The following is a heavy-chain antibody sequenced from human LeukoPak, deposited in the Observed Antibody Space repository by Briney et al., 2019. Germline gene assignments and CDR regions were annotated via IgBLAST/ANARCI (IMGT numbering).Heavy chain of an antibody. CDR3: ARDSRSHCGTAACYGPYFDS. V-gene: IGHV3-48*01. J-gene: IGHJ4*02. D-gene: IGHD2-2*01. Sequence: TGGSLRVSCAASGFTFSTSSMNWVRQAPGKGLEWISYIRGGSTTIYYADSVKGRFTISRDNAKNSLYLQMNSLRSEDTAVYFCARDSRSHCGTAACYGPYFDSWAQGTLVTVSS. CDR2: IRGGSTTI. CDR1: GFTFSTSS.